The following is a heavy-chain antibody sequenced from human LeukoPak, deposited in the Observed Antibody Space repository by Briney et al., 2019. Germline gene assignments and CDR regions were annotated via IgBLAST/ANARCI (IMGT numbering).Heavy chain of an antibody. CDR1: GGSFSGYY. J-gene: IGHJ6*04. D-gene: IGHD3-10*01. Sequence: SETLSLTCAVYGGSFSGYYWSWIRQPPGKGLEWIGEINHSGSTNYNPSLKSRVTISVDTSKNQFSLKLSSVTAADTAAYYCAREIRSYGSGSYYNRGYYYYGMDVWGKGTTVTVSS. V-gene: IGHV4-34*01. CDR2: INHSGST. CDR3: AREIRSYGSGSYYNRGYYYYGMDV.